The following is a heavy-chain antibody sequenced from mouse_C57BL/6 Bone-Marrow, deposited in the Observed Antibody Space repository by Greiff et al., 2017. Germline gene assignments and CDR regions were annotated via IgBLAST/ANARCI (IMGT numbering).Heavy chain of an antibody. D-gene: IGHD1-1*01. CDR2: IFPGSGST. J-gene: IGHJ1*03. CDR1: GYTFTGYW. V-gene: IGHV1-9*01. Sequence: VQLQQSGAELMKPGASVKLSCKATGYTFTGYWIEWVKQRPGHGLEWIGEIFPGSGSTNYNAKFKGKATFTADTSSNTAYMQLSSLTTEDSTIYYCAREGVITGWYFDVWGTGTTVTVAS. CDR3: AREGVITGWYFDV.